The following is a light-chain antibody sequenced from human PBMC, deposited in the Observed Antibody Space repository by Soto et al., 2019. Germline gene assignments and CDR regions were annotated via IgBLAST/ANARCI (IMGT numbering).Light chain of an antibody. CDR3: QTCDTGTQTYV. Sequence: QPVLTQSPSASASLGASVKLTCTLSSGHSNYAIAWHQQQPEKGPRYLMKLKSDGSHRKGDGLPDRFSGSCSGAERYLTISSLQSDYEAHYYSQTCDTGTQTYVFGTGTKVTVL. V-gene: IGLV4-69*01. CDR1: SGHSNYA. CDR2: LKSDGSH. J-gene: IGLJ1*01.